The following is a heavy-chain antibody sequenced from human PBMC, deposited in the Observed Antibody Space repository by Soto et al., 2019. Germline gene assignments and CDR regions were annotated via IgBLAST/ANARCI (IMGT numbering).Heavy chain of an antibody. CDR1: GFSFNTYA. CDR3: ATPGGEEPLDY. CDR2: ISGSGGNR. V-gene: IGHV3-23*01. J-gene: IGHJ4*02. Sequence: GGSLRLSCPASGFSFNTYAMTWVRQAPGKGLEWASTISGSGGNRYYADSVKGRFTISRDNSKDTLFSQMNSLRAEDTAVYYCATPGGEEPLDYWGQGTLVTVSS. D-gene: IGHD1-26*01.